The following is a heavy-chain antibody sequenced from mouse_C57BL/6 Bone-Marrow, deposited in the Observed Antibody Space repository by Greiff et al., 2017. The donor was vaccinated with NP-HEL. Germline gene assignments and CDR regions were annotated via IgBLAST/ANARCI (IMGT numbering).Heavy chain of an antibody. CDR1: GFTFSSYG. V-gene: IGHV5-6*01. J-gene: IGHJ3*01. Sequence: EVKLMESGGDLVKPGGSLKLSCAASGFTFSSYGMSWVRQTPDKRLEWVATISSGGSYTYYPDSVKGRFTISRANAKNTLYLQRSSLKSEDTAMYYCASPYDYDVAWFAYWGQGTLVTVSA. D-gene: IGHD2-4*01. CDR3: ASPYDYDVAWFAY. CDR2: ISSGGSYT.